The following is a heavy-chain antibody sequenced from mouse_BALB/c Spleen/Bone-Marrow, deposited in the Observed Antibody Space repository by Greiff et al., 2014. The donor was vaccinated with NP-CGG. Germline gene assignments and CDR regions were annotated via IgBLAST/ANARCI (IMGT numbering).Heavy chain of an antibody. J-gene: IGHJ4*01. CDR2: INPYNDGT. CDR3: ASHNWDYAMDY. D-gene: IGHD4-1*02. Sequence: EVQLQQSGPELVKPGASVKMSCKASGYTFTSYVMHWVKQKPGQGLEWIGYINPYNDGTKYNEKFKGKATLTSGKSSSTAYMELSSLTSEDSAFYYCASHNWDYAMDYWGQGTSVTVSS. CDR1: GYTFTSYV. V-gene: IGHV1-14*01.